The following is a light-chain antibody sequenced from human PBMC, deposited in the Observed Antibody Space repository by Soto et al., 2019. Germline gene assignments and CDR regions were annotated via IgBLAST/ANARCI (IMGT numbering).Light chain of an antibody. J-gene: IGKJ1*01. CDR2: DAS. Sequence: EIVLTQSPATLSLSPGERATLSCRASQSVSSYLAWYQQKPGQAPRLLISDASNRATGIPARFSGSGSGTDFTLTISSLEPVDFAVYYCLQRSNWPRTFGQGTKVEIK. CDR1: QSVSSY. V-gene: IGKV3-11*01. CDR3: LQRSNWPRT.